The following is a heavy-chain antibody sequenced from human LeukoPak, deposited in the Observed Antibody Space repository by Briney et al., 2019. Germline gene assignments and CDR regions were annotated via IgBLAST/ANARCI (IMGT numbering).Heavy chain of an antibody. CDR1: GFTFSSYW. Sequence: PGGSLRLSCAASGFTFSSYWMSWVRQAPGKGLEWVANIKQDGSEKYYVDSVKGRFTISRDNSKNTLYLQMNSLRAEDTAVYYCAKDSHDSSGYYDYYYYYYGMDVWGQGTTVTVSS. CDR2: IKQDGSEK. V-gene: IGHV3-7*01. CDR3: AKDSHDSSGYYDYYYYYYGMDV. J-gene: IGHJ6*02. D-gene: IGHD3-22*01.